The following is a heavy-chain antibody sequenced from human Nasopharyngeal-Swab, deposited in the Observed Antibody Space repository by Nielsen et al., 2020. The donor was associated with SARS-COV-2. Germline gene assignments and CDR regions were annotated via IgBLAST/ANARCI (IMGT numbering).Heavy chain of an antibody. CDR1: GGTFSSYA. J-gene: IGHJ6*02. CDR2: IIPILGIA. V-gene: IGHV1-69*04. CDR3: AREYCSGGSCYGNYGMNV. Sequence: SVNVSCKASGGTFSSYAISWVRQAPGQGLEWMGRIIPILGIANYAQKFQGRVTITADKSTSTAYMELSSLRSEDTAVYYCAREYCSGGSCYGNYGMNVWGQGTTVTVSS. D-gene: IGHD2-15*01.